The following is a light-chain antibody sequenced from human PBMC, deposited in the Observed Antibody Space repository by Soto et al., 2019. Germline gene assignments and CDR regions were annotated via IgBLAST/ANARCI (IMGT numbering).Light chain of an antibody. CDR1: QSVLYSSNNKNY. CDR2: WAS. CDR3: QQYFRPWT. J-gene: IGKJ1*01. Sequence: DIVVNQSPDSLAVSLGERATINCKSSQSVLYSSNNKNYLAWYQQKPGQPPKLLIYWASTREPGVPDRFSRSGSGTDFTLTISSLQAEDVAVYYCQQYFRPWTFGQGTKVEIK. V-gene: IGKV4-1*01.